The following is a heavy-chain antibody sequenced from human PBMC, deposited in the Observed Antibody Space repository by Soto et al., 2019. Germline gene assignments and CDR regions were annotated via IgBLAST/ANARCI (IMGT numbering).Heavy chain of an antibody. Sequence: EVQLLESGGGVVQPGASLRLSCAASGFLSGAFAMNWVRLRPGKGLEWVSTISAGDVPFYTDSVKGRFTISRDTSRDTVFLHMNGLRADDTALYYCAKALGGNFNNWHFDHWGRGTLVTVSS. CDR1: GFLSGAFA. J-gene: IGHJ4*01. V-gene: IGHV3-23*01. D-gene: IGHD1-1*01. CDR3: AKALGGNFNNWHFDH. CDR2: ISAGDVP.